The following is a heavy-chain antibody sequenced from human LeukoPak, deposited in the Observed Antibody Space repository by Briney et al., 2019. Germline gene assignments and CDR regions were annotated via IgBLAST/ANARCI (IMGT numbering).Heavy chain of an antibody. J-gene: IGHJ3*02. CDR1: GGPISSGDYH. D-gene: IGHD2-15*01. Sequence: KTSETLSLTCTVSGGPISSGDYHWSWVRQYSGKALEWIGYIDYSGNTYHNPSLKSRVTMSLDTSENRFSLKMTSVTAADTAVYYCARGNMALKILLDAFEIWGQGTKVTVST. CDR2: IDYSGNT. CDR3: ARGNMALKILLDAFEI. V-gene: IGHV4-31*03.